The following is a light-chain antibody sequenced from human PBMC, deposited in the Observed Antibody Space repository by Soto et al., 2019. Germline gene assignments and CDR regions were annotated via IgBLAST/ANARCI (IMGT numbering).Light chain of an antibody. V-gene: IGKV3-11*01. CDR2: DAS. Sequence: DIVLTQSPATLSLSPGDRATLSCRASQSVSNYLAWYQQKPGQAPRLLIYDASNRATGIPARFSGSGSGTDFTLTISSLEPEDFAVYYCQQYGSSPSLTFGGGTKVEIK. J-gene: IGKJ4*01. CDR1: QSVSNY. CDR3: QQYGSSPSLT.